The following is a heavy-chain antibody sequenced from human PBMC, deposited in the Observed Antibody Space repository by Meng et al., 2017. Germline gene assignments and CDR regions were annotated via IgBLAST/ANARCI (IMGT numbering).Heavy chain of an antibody. CDR1: GFTFSSYW. V-gene: IGHV3-23*01. J-gene: IGHJ4*02. CDR2: ISGSGGST. CDR3: AKDLSGLGATVTTFDY. D-gene: IGHD4-17*01. Sequence: GESLKISCAASGFTFSSYWMHWVRQAPGKGLEWVSAISGSGGSTYYADSVKGRFTISRDNSKNTLYLQMNSLRAEDTAVYYCAKDLSGLGATVTTFDYWGQGTLVTVSS.